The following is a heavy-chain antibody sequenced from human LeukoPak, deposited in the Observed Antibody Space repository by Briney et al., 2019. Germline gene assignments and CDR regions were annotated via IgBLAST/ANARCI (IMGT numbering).Heavy chain of an antibody. J-gene: IGHJ4*02. D-gene: IGHD3-9*01. CDR2: ISAYNGNT. CDR3: ARVPVLRYFDWLPYYFDY. CDR1: GYTFTSYG. V-gene: IGHV1-18*01. Sequence: GASGTVACTASGYTFTSYGISWVRQAPGQGLEWMGWISAYNGNTNYAQKLQGRVTMTTDTSTSTAYMELRSLRSDDTAVYYCARVPVLRYFDWLPYYFDYWGQGTLVTVSS.